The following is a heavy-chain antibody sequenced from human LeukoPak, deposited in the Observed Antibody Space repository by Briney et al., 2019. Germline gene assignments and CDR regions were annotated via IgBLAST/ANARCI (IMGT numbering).Heavy chain of an antibody. CDR2: IDPSDSYT. V-gene: IGHV5-10-1*01. CDR3: AARGVAGIAVSSADY. Sequence: GESLKISCKGSGYSFTSYWISWVRQIPGKGLEWMGRIDPSDSYTNYSPSFQGHVTISADKSISTAYLQWSSLKASDTAMYYCAARGVAGIAVSSADYWGQGTLVTVSS. J-gene: IGHJ4*02. CDR1: GYSFTSYW. D-gene: IGHD6-19*01.